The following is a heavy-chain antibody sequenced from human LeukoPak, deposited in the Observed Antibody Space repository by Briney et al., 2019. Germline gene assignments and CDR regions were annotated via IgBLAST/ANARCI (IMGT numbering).Heavy chain of an antibody. CDR1: KFAFSSYA. J-gene: IGHJ3*02. V-gene: IGHV3-23*01. Sequence: GGSLRLSCAASKFAFSSYAMSWVRQAPGKGLEWVSAISGGGGNTYYADSVKGRFTISRDNSKNTLYLQMNGLRAEDTAVYYCGKNRYSGSLSPFDIWGQGTMVTVSS. CDR2: ISGGGGNT. CDR3: GKNRYSGSLSPFDI. D-gene: IGHD1-26*01.